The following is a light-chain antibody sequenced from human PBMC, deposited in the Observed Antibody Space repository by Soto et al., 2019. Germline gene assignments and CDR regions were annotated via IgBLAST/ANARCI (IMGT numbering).Light chain of an antibody. CDR3: QQTYSTPPT. CDR2: AAS. V-gene: IGKV1-39*01. CDR1: QSISNY. Sequence: DIQMTQSPSSLSASVGDRVTITCRARQSISNYLNWYQQKAGLAPKLLIYAASSLQSGVPSRFSGSGSGTDFTLTISSLQPEDFATYYCQQTYSTPPTFGQGTKVDIK. J-gene: IGKJ1*01.